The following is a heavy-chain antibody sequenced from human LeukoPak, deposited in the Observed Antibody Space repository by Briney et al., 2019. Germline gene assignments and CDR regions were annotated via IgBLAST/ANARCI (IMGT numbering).Heavy chain of an antibody. V-gene: IGHV4-34*01. J-gene: IGHJ3*02. Sequence: PSETLSLTCAVYGGSFSGYYWSWIRQPPGKGLEWIGEINHSGSTNYNPSLKSRVTISVDTSKNQFSLKLSSVTAADTAVYYCARHVGYRGAFDIWGQGTMVTVSS. CDR2: INHSGST. CDR1: GGSFSGYY. CDR3: ARHVGYRGAFDI. D-gene: IGHD3-10*01.